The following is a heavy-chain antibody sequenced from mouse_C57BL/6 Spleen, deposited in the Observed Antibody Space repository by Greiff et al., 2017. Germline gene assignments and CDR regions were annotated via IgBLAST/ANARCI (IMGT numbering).Heavy chain of an antibody. D-gene: IGHD5-1*01. CDR2: ISDGGSYT. V-gene: IGHV5-4*01. CDR1: GFTFSSYA. Sequence: DVKLVESGGGLVKPGGSLKLSCAASGFTFSSYAMSWVRQTPEKRLEWVATISDGGSYTYYPDNVKGRFTISRENAKNNLYLQMSHLKSEDTAMYYCARDESLRGGAMDYWGQGTSVTVSS. J-gene: IGHJ4*01. CDR3: ARDESLRGGAMDY.